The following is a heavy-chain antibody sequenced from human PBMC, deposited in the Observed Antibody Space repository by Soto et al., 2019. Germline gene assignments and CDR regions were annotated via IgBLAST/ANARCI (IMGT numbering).Heavy chain of an antibody. D-gene: IGHD6-19*01. Sequence: ASVKVSCKSSGYTFTSYGISWVRQAPGQGLEWMGWISAYNGNTNYAQKLQGRVTMTTDTSTSTAYMELRSLRSDDTAVYYCAGHEVAGTSCFDNWGKGTLVTVS. V-gene: IGHV1-18*01. J-gene: IGHJ4*02. CDR2: ISAYNGNT. CDR1: GYTFTSYG. CDR3: AGHEVAGTSCFDN.